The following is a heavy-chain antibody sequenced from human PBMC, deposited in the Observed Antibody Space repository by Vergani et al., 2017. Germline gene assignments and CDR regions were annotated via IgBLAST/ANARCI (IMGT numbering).Heavy chain of an antibody. CDR2: IIPILGIA. J-gene: IGHJ4*02. Sequence: QVQLVQSGAEVKKPGSSVKVSCKASGGTFSSYTISWVRQAPGQGLEWMGRIIPILGIANYAQKFQGRVTITADKSTSTAYMELSSLRSEYTAVYYCATRGGSSGYSNFDYWGQGTLVTVSS. D-gene: IGHD3-22*01. CDR1: GGTFSSYT. CDR3: ATRGGSSGYSNFDY. V-gene: IGHV1-69*02.